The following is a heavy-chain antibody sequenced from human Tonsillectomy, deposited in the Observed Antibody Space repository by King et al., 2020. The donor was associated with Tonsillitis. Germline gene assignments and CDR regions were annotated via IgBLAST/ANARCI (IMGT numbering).Heavy chain of an antibody. D-gene: IGHD3-9*01. CDR3: VKAGGLYYDILTGNDY. CDR1: GFTFSSYG. J-gene: IGHJ4*02. CDR2: ISYDGSNK. Sequence: VQLVESGGGVVQPGRSLRLSCAASGFTFSSYGMEWVRQAPGKGLEWVAVISYDGSNKYYVDSVKGRFTISRDNSKNTLYLQMNSLRAEDTAVYYCVKAGGLYYDILTGNDYWGQGTLVTVSS. V-gene: IGHV3-30*18.